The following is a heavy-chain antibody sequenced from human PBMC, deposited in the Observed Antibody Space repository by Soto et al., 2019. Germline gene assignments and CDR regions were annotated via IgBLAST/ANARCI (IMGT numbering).Heavy chain of an antibody. V-gene: IGHV3-23*01. CDR3: TNSRGGNGGMEV. J-gene: IGHJ6*02. CDR2: IRGSGGNR. Sequence: AGGSLRLSCAASGFTFNAYAMTWVRQPPGKGLEWVSAIRGSGGNRYYADSVKGRFTISRDNSKSTLYLQMNSLRGDDTAVYYCTNSRGGNGGMEVWGQGTTVTVSS. D-gene: IGHD2-15*01. CDR1: GFTFNAYA.